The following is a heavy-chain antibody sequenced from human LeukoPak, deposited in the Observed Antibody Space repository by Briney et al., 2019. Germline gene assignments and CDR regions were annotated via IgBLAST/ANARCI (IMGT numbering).Heavy chain of an antibody. Sequence: GESLKISCKGSGYGSTNYWFGWVRQLPGKGLEWMGLIYSGNSDTRYSPSFQGQVTVSADKSINTAYLQWSSLKASDTAMYYCARRYCSSTSCYLGFDYWGQGTLVTVSS. CDR1: GYGSTNYW. D-gene: IGHD2-2*01. CDR3: ARRYCSSTSCYLGFDY. CDR2: IYSGNSDT. J-gene: IGHJ4*02. V-gene: IGHV5-51*01.